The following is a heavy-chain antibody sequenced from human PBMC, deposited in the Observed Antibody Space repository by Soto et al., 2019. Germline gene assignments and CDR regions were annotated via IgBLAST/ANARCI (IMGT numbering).Heavy chain of an antibody. J-gene: IGHJ4*02. V-gene: IGHV1-69*01. CDR3: AWLVITETPYYLDY. D-gene: IGHD3-16*02. CDR2: IIPIFGTA. CDR1: GATFSSYA. Sequence: SVRGSCKASGATFSSYAISWVRRAPGQGLEWMGGIIPIFGTANHAQRFQGRVTITADESTSTAYMELSSLRSEDTAVYYCAWLVITETPYYLDYWGQGTLVIVSS.